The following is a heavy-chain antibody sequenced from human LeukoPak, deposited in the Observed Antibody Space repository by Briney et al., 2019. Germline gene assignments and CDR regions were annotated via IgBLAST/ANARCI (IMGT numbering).Heavy chain of an antibody. CDR2: INLDGTDK. V-gene: IGHV3-7*01. CDR3: VRNGGSLDY. D-gene: IGHD2-15*01. J-gene: IGHJ4*02. CDR1: GFTFSSYG. Sequence: GGSLRLSCAASGFTFSSYGMRWVRQAPGKGLEWVASINLDGTDKYYVDAVKGRFTISRDNAKNSLFLEMNSLRATDTAVYYCVRNGGSLDYWGQGTLVTVSS.